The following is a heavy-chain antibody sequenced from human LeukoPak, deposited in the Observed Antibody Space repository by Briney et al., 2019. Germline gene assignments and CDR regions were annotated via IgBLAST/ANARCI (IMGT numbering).Heavy chain of an antibody. CDR1: GYSFTTYC. D-gene: IGHD3-10*01. CDR3: ARLGTYWSNYYFEY. V-gene: IGHV5-51*01. Sequence: HGESLKISCQGSGYSFTTYCIGWVRQMPGKGLECMGIIYPGDSDTRYSPSFQGQVTISADKSINTAYLQWSSLKASDTAMYYCARLGTYWSNYYFEYWGQGTLVTVSS. J-gene: IGHJ4*02. CDR2: IYPGDSDT.